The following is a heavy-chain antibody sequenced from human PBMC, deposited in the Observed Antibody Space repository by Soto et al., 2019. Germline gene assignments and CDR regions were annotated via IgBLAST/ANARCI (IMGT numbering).Heavy chain of an antibody. CDR2: MNPNSGGT. V-gene: IGHV1-2*02. CDR3: ASPGVHYDFWSAPRYYFDY. Sequence: GASVKVSCKASGYTFTSYDINWVRQATGQGLEWMGWMNPNSGGTNYAQKFQGRVTMTRDTSISTAYMELSRLRSDDTAVYYCASPGVHYDFWSAPRYYFDYWGQGTLVTVSS. J-gene: IGHJ4*02. CDR1: GYTFTSYD. D-gene: IGHD3-3*01.